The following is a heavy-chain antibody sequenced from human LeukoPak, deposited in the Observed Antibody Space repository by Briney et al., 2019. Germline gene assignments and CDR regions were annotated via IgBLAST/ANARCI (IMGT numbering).Heavy chain of an antibody. CDR1: GGSISSYY. V-gene: IGHV4-59*01. D-gene: IGHD2-15*01. CDR2: IYYSGST. Sequence: SETLSLTCTVSGGSISSYYWSWIRQPPGKGLEWIGYIYYSGSTNYNPSLKSRVTISVDTPKNQFSLKLSSVTAADTAVYYCAREAPGSNYFDYWGQGTLVTVSS. CDR3: AREAPGSNYFDY. J-gene: IGHJ4*02.